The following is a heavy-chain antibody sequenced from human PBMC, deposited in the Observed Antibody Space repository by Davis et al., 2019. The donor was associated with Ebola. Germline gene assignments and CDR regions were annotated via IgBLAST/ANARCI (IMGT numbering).Heavy chain of an antibody. CDR3: GRDVLVGATSA. CDR2: ISGYNGNT. Sequence: ASVKVSCKASGYSFSHYSFSWVRQAPGQGLEWMGWISGYNGNTNYAQKLQGRVSMTTDTSTGTAYMELRSLRSDDTAVYYCGRDVLVGATSAWGQGTLVTVSS. V-gene: IGHV1-18*01. D-gene: IGHD1-26*01. CDR1: GYSFSHYS. J-gene: IGHJ5*02.